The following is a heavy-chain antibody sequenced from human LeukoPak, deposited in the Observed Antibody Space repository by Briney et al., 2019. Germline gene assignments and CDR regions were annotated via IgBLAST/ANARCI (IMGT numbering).Heavy chain of an antibody. CDR2: IYTNGNT. CDR3: ARHGRNYYDSSDL. D-gene: IGHD3-22*01. CDR1: GASISSGSSY. Sequence: SQTLSLTCTVSGASISSGSSYWSWIRQPAGKGLDWIGRIYTNGNTNYNPSLKSRVTISVDTSKNQFSLKLSSVTAADTAVYYCARHGRNYYDSSDLWGQGTLVTVSS. V-gene: IGHV4-61*02. J-gene: IGHJ4*02.